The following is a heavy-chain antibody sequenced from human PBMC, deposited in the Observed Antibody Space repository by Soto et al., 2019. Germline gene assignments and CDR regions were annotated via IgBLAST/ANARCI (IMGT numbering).Heavy chain of an antibody. D-gene: IGHD3-10*01. Sequence: EMQLVESGGGLVQPGRSLRLSCAASGFTFDDFAMHWVRQAPGKGLEWVSGINWNSGDIDYASSVRGRFTISRDTAKNALYLPMPTPRAEDAPSSYCVKDRGGSGAYSSFDLWGPGTLVSVSS. CDR3: VKDRGGSGAYSSFDL. CDR1: GFTFDDFA. J-gene: IGHJ2*01. V-gene: IGHV3-9*01. CDR2: INWNSGDI.